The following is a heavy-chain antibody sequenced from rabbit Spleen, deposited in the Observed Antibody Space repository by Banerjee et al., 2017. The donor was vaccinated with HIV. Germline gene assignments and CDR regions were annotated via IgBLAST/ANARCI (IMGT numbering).Heavy chain of an antibody. Sequence: QSLEESGGDLVKPGASLTLTCTASGFSFSSNDYMCWVRQAPGKGLEWISCIAGSSSGFTYSATWAKGRFTITKTSSTTLTLQMTSLTGADTAPYFCAMVSGCSFSCYCMDLWGAGTLVSVS. D-gene: IGHD8-1*01. V-gene: IGHV1S40*01. CDR2: IAGSSSGFT. CDR1: GFSFSSNDY. J-gene: IGHJ6*01. CDR3: AMVSGCSFSCYCMDL.